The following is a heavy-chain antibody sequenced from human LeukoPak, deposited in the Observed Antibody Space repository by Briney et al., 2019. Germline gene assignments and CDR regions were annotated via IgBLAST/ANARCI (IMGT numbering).Heavy chain of an antibody. CDR1: GLTFSSYS. CDR2: ISSSSTTI. D-gene: IGHD2-15*01. V-gene: IGHV3-48*04. CDR3: AREGYCSGGSCPGAAFDI. J-gene: IGHJ3*02. Sequence: QPGESLRLSCAASGLTFSSYSMNWVRQAPGKGLEWVSYISSSSTTIYYADSVKGRFTISRDNAKNSLYLQMNSLRAEDTAVYYCAREGYCSGGSCPGAAFDIWGQGTMVTVSS.